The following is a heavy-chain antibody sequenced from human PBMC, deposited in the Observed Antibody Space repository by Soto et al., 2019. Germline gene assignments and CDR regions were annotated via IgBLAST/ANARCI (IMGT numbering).Heavy chain of an antibody. CDR1: GGSFSGFY. CDR2: INHSGST. D-gene: IGHD3-3*01. V-gene: IGHV4-34*01. Sequence: SETLSLTCAVYGGSFSGFYWSWIRQPPGKGLEWIGEINHSGSTNYNPSLKSRVTISVDTSKNQFSLKLSSVTAADTAVYYCAMTRGVVAFDPWGQGTLVTVSS. CDR3: AMTRGVVAFDP. J-gene: IGHJ5*02.